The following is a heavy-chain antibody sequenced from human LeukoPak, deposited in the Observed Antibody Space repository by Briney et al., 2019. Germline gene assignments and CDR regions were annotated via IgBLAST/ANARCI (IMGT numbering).Heavy chain of an antibody. CDR2: IYTSGST. CDR3: ARHSYDDYVWGSYRWYNWFDP. CDR1: GGSISSYY. D-gene: IGHD3-16*02. V-gene: IGHV4-4*07. Sequence: ESGPTLVNPSETLSLTCTVSGGSISSYYWSWIRQPAGKGLEWIGRIYTSGSTNYNPSLKSRVTMSVDTSKNQFSLKLSSVTAADTAVYYCARHSYDDYVWGSYRWYNWFDPWGQGTLVTVSS. J-gene: IGHJ5*02.